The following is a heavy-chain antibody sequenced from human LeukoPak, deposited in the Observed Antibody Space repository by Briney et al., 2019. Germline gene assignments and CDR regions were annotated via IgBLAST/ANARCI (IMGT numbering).Heavy chain of an antibody. CDR1: GGSISSSSYY. V-gene: IGHV4-39*07. Sequence: SETLSLTCTVSGGSISSSSYYWGWIRQPPGKGLEWIGSIYYSGSTYYNPSLKSRVTISVDTSKNQFSLKLSSVTAADTAVYYCARAVGITMVRGVIITPPSLDYWGQGTLVTVSS. D-gene: IGHD3-10*01. J-gene: IGHJ4*02. CDR2: IYYSGST. CDR3: ARAVGITMVRGVIITPPSLDY.